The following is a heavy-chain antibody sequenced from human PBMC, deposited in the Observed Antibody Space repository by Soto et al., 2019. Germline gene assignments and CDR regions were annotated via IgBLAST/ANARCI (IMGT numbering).Heavy chain of an antibody. Sequence: PGGSLRLSCAASGFMFSSYAMTRVRQAPGKGLEWVSVISGSGDNTYYADSVKGRFTISRDGSKDTLYLQMNSLRADDTAVYYCAKTFFSGSGSYRGWFDPWGQGTQVTVSS. J-gene: IGHJ5*02. CDR3: AKTFFSGSGSYRGWFDP. CDR2: ISGSGDNT. CDR1: GFMFSSYA. D-gene: IGHD3-10*01. V-gene: IGHV3-23*01.